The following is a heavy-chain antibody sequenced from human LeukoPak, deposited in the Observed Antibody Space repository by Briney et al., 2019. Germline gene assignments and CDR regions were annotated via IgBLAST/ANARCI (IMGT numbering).Heavy chain of an antibody. V-gene: IGHV3-20*01. J-gene: IGHJ4*02. CDR2: INWNGGST. CDR1: GFTFDDYG. D-gene: IGHD3-10*01. CDR3: ARAYGSGSYYEDY. Sequence: GGSLRLSCAASGFTFDDYGMSWVRQAPGKGLEWVSGINWNGGSTGYADSVKGRFTISRDNAKNSLYPQMNSLRAEDTALYHCARAYGSGSYYEDYWGQGTLVTVSS.